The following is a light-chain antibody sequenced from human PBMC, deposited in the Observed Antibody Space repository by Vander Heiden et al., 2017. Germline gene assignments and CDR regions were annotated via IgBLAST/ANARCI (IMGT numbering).Light chain of an antibody. J-gene: IGKJ4*01. V-gene: IGKV1-17*01. Sequence: DIQMTQCQSSLSASVGDRVTISRRASQGIRNDLCWYQQNPVKAPKRLIYASSSLQGGVASWFSGGGSGAGFTLTISSQQPEDFATYCCLQHNSYPLTFGGGTKVEIK. CDR1: QGIRND. CDR2: ASS. CDR3: LQHNSYPLT.